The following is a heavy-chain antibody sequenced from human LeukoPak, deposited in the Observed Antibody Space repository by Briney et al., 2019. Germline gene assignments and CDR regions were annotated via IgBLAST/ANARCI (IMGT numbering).Heavy chain of an antibody. CDR1: GFTFSSYG. D-gene: IGHD1-26*01. CDR3: AKDRSRGTYYGDAFDI. J-gene: IGHJ3*02. Sequence: GGSLRLSCAASGFTFSSYGMHWVRQAPGKGLEWVAFIRYDGSNKYYADSVKGRFTISRDSSKNTLYLQMNSLRAEETAVYYCAKDRSRGTYYGDAFDIWGQGTMVTVSS. V-gene: IGHV3-30*02. CDR2: IRYDGSNK.